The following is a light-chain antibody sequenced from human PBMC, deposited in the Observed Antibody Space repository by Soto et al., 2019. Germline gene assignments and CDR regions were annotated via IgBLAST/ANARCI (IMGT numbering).Light chain of an antibody. Sequence: VLTQSPGTLSLSPGERATLSCRASQSVSSSCLAWYQQKPGQAPRLLIYGASSRATDLPDRFSGSGSGTDLTLTISRLEPVDFAVDYCHLFGSSPFSFVGWLKVEIK. V-gene: IGKV3-20*01. CDR3: HLFGSSPFS. CDR1: QSVSSSC. J-gene: IGKJ4*01. CDR2: GAS.